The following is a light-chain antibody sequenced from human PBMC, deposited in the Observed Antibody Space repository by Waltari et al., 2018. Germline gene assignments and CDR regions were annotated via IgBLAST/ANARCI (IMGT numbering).Light chain of an antibody. V-gene: IGKV1-39*01. Sequence: DIQMTQSPSSLSASVGDRVTITCRASQPINSYLHWYQQRPGKAPKLLIYTAFNLQTGVPSRCSGSGSQTEYTLTINGLQPEDFGTYFCQQSFTNPRTFGQGTRVEVK. J-gene: IGKJ1*01. CDR1: QPINSY. CDR3: QQSFTNPRT. CDR2: TAF.